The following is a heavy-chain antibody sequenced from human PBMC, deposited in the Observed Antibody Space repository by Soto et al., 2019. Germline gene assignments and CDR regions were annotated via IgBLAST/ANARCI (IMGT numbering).Heavy chain of an antibody. CDR2: IIPIFGPA. V-gene: IGHV1-69*01. D-gene: IGHD1-26*01. J-gene: IGHJ4*02. CDR1: GGTFSSYA. CDR3: ARGGWELRLIGAFDY. Sequence: QVQLVQSGAEVKKPGSSVKVSCKASGGTFSSYAISWVRQDPGQGLGWMGGIIPIFGPANYAQKFQGRVTITADESTSTAYMELSSLRSEDTAVYYCARGGWELRLIGAFDYWGQGTLVTVSS.